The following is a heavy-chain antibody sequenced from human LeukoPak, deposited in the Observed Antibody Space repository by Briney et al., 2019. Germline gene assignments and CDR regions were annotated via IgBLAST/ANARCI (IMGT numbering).Heavy chain of an antibody. D-gene: IGHD3-10*01. CDR3: AKEGSRVNYYGSGSYYYYYYGMDV. V-gene: IGHV3-49*04. CDR1: GFTFGDYA. CDR2: IRSKAYGGTT. J-gene: IGHJ6*02. Sequence: PGGSLRLSCTASGFTFGDYAMSWVRQAPGKGLEWVGFIRSKAYGGTTEYAASVKGRFTISRDDSKSIAYLQMNSLRAEDTAVYYCAKEGSRVNYYGSGSYYYYYYGMDVWGQGTTVTVSS.